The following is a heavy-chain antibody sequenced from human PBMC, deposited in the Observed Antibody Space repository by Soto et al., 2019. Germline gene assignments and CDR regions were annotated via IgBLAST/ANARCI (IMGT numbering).Heavy chain of an antibody. CDR2: ISSSSSYI. D-gene: IGHD3-16*01. CDR3: ARIMGVFDAFDI. Sequence: EVQLVESGGGLVKPGGSLRLSCAASGFTFSSYSMNWVRQAPWKGLEWVSSISSSSSYIYYADSVKGRFTISRDNAKNALYLQMNRLRAEDTAVYYCARIMGVFDAFDIWVQGTMVTVSS. CDR1: GFTFSSYS. V-gene: IGHV3-21*01. J-gene: IGHJ3*02.